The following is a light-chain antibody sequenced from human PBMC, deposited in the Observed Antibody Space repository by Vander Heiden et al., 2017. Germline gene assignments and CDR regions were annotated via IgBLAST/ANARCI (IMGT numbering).Light chain of an antibody. J-gene: IGKJ4*01. Sequence: DIQMTQSPSSLSASVGDRVTITCQASQDISNYLNWYQQKPWKAPKLLIYDASNLETGVPSTFRGSGSGTDFTFTIRSLQPEDVATYYCHEDDNLPLTFGGGTKVEIK. CDR2: DAS. CDR1: QDISNY. V-gene: IGKV1-33*01. CDR3: HEDDNLPLT.